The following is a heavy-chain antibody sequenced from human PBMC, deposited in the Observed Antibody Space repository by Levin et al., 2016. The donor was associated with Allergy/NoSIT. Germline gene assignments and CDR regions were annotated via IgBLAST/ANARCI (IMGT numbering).Heavy chain of an antibody. D-gene: IGHD6-19*01. V-gene: IGHV3-7*01. CDR1: GFTIGGFW. J-gene: IGHJ4*02. CDR2: IKQDGSET. Sequence: GESLKISCVGSGFTIGGFWMSWVRQAPGEGPEWLANIKQDGSETYYVDSVKGRFTISRDNAKNSVYLQVNSLRVEDTAVYYCAAMNVAVAGYYWGQGTLVSVSS. CDR3: AAMNVAVAGYY.